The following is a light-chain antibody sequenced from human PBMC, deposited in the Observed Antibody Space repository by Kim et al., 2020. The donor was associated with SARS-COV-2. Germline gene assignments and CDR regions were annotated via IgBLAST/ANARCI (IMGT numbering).Light chain of an antibody. CDR2: EDN. CDR3: QSYDDSNRWV. J-gene: IGLJ3*02. Sequence: KTVTFSCTGSSGKIASNYVQGYQQRPASAPTTVIYEDNERPSGVPDRFSGSIDSSSNSASLTISGLKTEDEADYYCQSYDDSNRWVFGGGTKLTVL. CDR1: SGKIASNY. V-gene: IGLV6-57*02.